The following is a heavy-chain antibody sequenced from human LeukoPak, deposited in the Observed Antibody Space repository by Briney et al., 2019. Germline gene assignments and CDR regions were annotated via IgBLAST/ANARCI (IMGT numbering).Heavy chain of an antibody. V-gene: IGHV1-2*02. CDR2: INPSSGAT. Sequence: ASLKVSCQASGYGFTDYYIHWIRQAPGQGLEWMGWINPSSGATIYAQKSQGRVTMTRDIFSTTAYMEINSLVSDDTAVYYCARGWQINSSGGFVDPWGQGTLVTVSS. CDR3: ARGWQINSSGGFVDP. CDR1: GYGFTDYY. D-gene: IGHD6-6*01. J-gene: IGHJ5*02.